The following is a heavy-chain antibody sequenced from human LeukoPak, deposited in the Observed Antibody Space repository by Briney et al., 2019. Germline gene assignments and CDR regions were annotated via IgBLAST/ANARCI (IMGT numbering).Heavy chain of an antibody. Sequence: SETLSLTCTVSGGSISSYYWSWIRQPAGKGLEWIGRIYTSGSTNYNPSLKSRVTMSVDTSKNQFSLKLSSVTAADTAVYYCARDGVTIFGVVINYFDYWGQGTLVTVSS. CDR1: GGSISSYY. CDR3: ARDGVTIFGVVINYFDY. CDR2: IYTSGST. J-gene: IGHJ4*02. D-gene: IGHD3-3*01. V-gene: IGHV4-4*07.